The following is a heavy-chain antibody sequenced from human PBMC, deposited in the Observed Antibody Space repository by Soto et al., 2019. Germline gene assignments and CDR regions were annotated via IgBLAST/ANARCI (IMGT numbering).Heavy chain of an antibody. CDR2: ISGSGGST. V-gene: IGHV3-23*01. D-gene: IGHD4-17*01. CDR1: GFTFSSYA. Sequence: GGSLRLSCAASGFTFSSYAMSWVRQAPGKGLEWASAISGSGGSTYYADSVKGRFTISRDNSKNTLYLQMNSLRAEDTAVYYCAKDLNDYGAYFDYWGQGTLVTSPQ. CDR3: AKDLNDYGAYFDY. J-gene: IGHJ4*02.